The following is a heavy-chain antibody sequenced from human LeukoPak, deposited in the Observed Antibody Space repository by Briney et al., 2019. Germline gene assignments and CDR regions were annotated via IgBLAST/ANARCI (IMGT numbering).Heavy chain of an antibody. CDR1: GFTFSSYG. CDR2: IRYDGSNK. D-gene: IGHD3-10*01. V-gene: IGHV3-30*02. J-gene: IGHJ4*02. Sequence: GGSLRLSCAASGFTFSSYGMHWVRQAPGKGLERVAFIRYDGSNKYYADSVKGRFTISRDNSKNTLYLQMNSLRAEDTAVYYCAKDLSKGLLYRRGMYYFDYWGQGTLVTVSS. CDR3: AKDLSKGLLYRRGMYYFDY.